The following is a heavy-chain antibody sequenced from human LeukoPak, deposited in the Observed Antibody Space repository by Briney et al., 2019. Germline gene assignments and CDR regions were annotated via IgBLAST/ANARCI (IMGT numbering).Heavy chain of an antibody. CDR2: INTDGSLI. CDR3: AKDVVPAAMDY. J-gene: IGHJ4*02. V-gene: IGHV3-74*01. Sequence: PGGSLRLSCAVSGFTFSTYWMHWVRQAPGKGLVWVSRINTDGSLINYADSVKGRFTMSRDNSKNTLYLQMNSLRAEDTAVYYCAKDVVPAAMDYWGQGTLVTVSS. CDR1: GFTFSTYW. D-gene: IGHD2-2*01.